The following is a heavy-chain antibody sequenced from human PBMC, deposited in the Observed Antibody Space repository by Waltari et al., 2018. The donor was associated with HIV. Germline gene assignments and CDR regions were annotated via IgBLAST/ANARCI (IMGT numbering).Heavy chain of an antibody. J-gene: IGHJ5*02. CDR3: AKDANTFHEFGPNWLDP. V-gene: IGHV3-33*06. D-gene: IGHD3-10*01. Sequence: QVQLVESGGGVVQPGRSLRLSCETSGFTFKSYGMHWVHQAPGKGWEWVAVLWSAVTEKHYVDSVNGRFVISSDNSKNTLYLQMNSLRPEDTAMYYCAKDANTFHEFGPNWLDPWGQGTLVIVSS. CDR2: LWSAVTEK. CDR1: GFTFKSYG.